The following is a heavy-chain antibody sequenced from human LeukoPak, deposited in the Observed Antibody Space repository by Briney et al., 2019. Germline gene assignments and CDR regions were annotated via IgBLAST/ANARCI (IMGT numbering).Heavy chain of an antibody. V-gene: IGHV3-30*02. CDR2: IRYDGSNK. CDR3: AKEQRWLQFNWFDP. J-gene: IGHJ5*02. D-gene: IGHD5-24*01. Sequence: GGSLRLSCAASGFTFSDYYMSWIRQAPGKGLEWVAFIRYDGSNKYYADSVKGRFTISRDNSKNTLYLQMNSLRAEDTAVYYCAKEQRWLQFNWFDPWGQGTLVTVSS. CDR1: GFTFSDYY.